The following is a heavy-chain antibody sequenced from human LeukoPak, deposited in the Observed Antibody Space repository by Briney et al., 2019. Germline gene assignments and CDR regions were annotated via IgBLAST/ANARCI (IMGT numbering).Heavy chain of an antibody. CDR1: GDSMYYYVTHY. CDR3: ARLADDAFDI. J-gene: IGHJ3*02. CDR2: VYSSGGA. Sequence: PSETLSLTCTVSGDSMYYYVTHYWSWIRQPAGRGLEWIGRVYSSGGANYNPSLKSRVTISVDTSKNQFSLKLSSVTAADTAVYYCARLADDAFDIWGQGTMVTVSS. V-gene: IGHV4-61*02.